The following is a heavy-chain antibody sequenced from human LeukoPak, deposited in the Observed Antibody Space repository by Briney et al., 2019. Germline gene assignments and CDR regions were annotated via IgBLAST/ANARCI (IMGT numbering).Heavy chain of an antibody. J-gene: IGHJ6*03. V-gene: IGHV1-8*01. D-gene: IGHD1-26*01. Sequence: GASVKVSCKASGYTFTSYDINWVRQATGQGLEWMGWMNPNSGNTGYAQKFQGRVTMTRNTPISTAYMELSSLRSEDTAVYYCARVQSGSYFYYYYYMDVWGKGTTVTVSS. CDR1: GYTFTSYD. CDR3: ARVQSGSYFYYYYYMDV. CDR2: MNPNSGNT.